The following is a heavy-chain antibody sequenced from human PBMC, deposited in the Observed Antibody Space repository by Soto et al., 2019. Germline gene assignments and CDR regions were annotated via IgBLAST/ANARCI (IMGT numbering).Heavy chain of an antibody. D-gene: IGHD2-2*01. CDR2: INPSGGSK. CDR1: GYTFTSYY. CDR3: ATLSLRYCSSTSCYRTNWFDP. V-gene: IGHV1-46*01. J-gene: IGHJ5*02. Sequence: ASVKVSCKASGYTFTSYYMHWVRQAPGQGLEWMGIINPSGGSKSYAQKFQGRVTMTRDTSTNTAYMELSSLRSEDTAVYYCATLSLRYCSSTSCYRTNWFDPWGQGTLVTVSS.